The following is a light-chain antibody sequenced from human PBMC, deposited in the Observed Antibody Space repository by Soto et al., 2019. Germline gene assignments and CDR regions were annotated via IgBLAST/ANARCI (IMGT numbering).Light chain of an antibody. V-gene: IGKV3-20*01. CDR2: GAS. CDR3: QQYDSSLFT. Sequence: EIVLTQSPGTLSLSPGERATLSCRASQSVSSSYLAWYQHEPGQAPRLLIYGASSRATGIPDRFSGSGSGTDFTLTISRLEPEDFAVYYCQQYDSSLFTFGPGTKVDIK. CDR1: QSVSSSY. J-gene: IGKJ3*01.